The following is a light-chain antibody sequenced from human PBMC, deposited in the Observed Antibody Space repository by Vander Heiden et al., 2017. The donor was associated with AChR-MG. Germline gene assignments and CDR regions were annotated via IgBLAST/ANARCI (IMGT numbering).Light chain of an antibody. CDR2: DAS. CDR3: QQRSNWPLT. V-gene: IGKV3-11*01. J-gene: IGKJ4*01. Sequence: EIVFTQSPATLSLSLGERPTLSCRASQSVSSSLAWYQQKPGQAPRLLIYDASNRATGIPARFSGSGSGTDFTLTISSLEPEDFAVYYCQQRSNWPLTFGGGTKVEIK. CDR1: QSVSSS.